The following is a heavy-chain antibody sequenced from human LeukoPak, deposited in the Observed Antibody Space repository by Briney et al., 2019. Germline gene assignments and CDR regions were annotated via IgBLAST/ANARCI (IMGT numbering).Heavy chain of an antibody. J-gene: IGHJ4*02. CDR3: ARERGVPYYYDSSGYDRTFDY. D-gene: IGHD3-22*01. CDR2: IYYSGST. V-gene: IGHV4-59*12. CDR1: GGSISSYY. Sequence: SETLSLTCTVSGGSISSYYWSWIRQPPGKGLEWIGYIYYSGSTNYNPSLKSRVTISVDTSKNQFSLKLSSVTAADTAVYYCARERGVPYYYDSSGYDRTFDYWGQGTLVTVSS.